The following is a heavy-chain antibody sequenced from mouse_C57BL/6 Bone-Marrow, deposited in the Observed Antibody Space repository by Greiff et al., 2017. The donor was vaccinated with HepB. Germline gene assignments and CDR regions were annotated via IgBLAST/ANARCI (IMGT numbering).Heavy chain of an antibody. Sequence: EVKLVESGGDLVKPGGSLKLSCAASGFTFSSYGMSWVRQTPDKRLEWVATISSGGSYTYYPDSVKGRFTISIDNAKNTLYLQMSSLKSEDTAMYYCARARDSSPLAYWGQGTRVTVSA. CDR3: ARARDSSPLAY. CDR1: GFTFSSYG. V-gene: IGHV5-6*01. CDR2: ISSGGSYT. J-gene: IGHJ3*01. D-gene: IGHD3-2*02.